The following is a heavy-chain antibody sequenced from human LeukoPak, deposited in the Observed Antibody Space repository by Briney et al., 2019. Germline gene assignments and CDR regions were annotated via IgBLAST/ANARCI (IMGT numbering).Heavy chain of an antibody. J-gene: IGHJ4*02. CDR3: ATSDDSSGSD. D-gene: IGHD3-22*01. Sequence: PGGSLRLSCAASGFTFSGYWMSWIRQAPGKGLEWVANINLHGSVIHYVDSVKGRFTISRDNAKNLPYLQMNYLRAEDTALYYCATSDDSSGSDWGQGTLVTVSP. V-gene: IGHV3-7*01. CDR2: INLHGSVI. CDR1: GFTFSGYW.